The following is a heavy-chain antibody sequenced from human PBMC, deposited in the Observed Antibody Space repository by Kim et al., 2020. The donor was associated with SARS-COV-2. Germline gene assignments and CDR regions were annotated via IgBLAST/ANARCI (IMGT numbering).Heavy chain of an antibody. CDR3: ARDYYGYYYYYYMDV. CDR2: ISSSGSTI. D-gene: IGHD3-22*01. Sequence: GGSLRLSCAASGFTFSDYYMSWIRQAPGKGLEWVSYISSSGSTIYYADSVKGRFTISRDNAKNSLYLQMNSLRAEDTAVYYCARDYYGYYYYYYMDVWGKGTTVTVSS. CDR1: GFTFSDYY. V-gene: IGHV3-11*01. J-gene: IGHJ6*03.